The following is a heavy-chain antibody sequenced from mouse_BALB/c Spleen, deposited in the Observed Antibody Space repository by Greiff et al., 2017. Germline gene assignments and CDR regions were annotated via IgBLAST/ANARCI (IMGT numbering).Heavy chain of an antibody. J-gene: IGHJ3*01. D-gene: IGHD1-1*02. V-gene: IGHV2-9*02. Sequence: VQLQQSGPGLVAPSQSLSITCTVSGFSLTSYGVHWVRQPPGKGLEWLGVIWAGGSTNYNSALMSRLSISKDNSKSQVFLKMNSLQTDDTAMYYCARDRGDYGRGFAYWGQGTLVTVSA. CDR1: GFSLTSYG. CDR3: ARDRGDYGRGFAY. CDR2: IWAGGST.